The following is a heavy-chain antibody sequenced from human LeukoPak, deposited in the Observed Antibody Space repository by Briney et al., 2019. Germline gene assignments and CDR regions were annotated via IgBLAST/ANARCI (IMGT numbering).Heavy chain of an antibody. CDR3: TTDRGYSSGWYGY. D-gene: IGHD6-19*01. CDR1: GFTFSTYG. J-gene: IGHJ4*02. Sequence: GGSLRLSCVASGFTFSTYGIHWVRQAPGKGLEWVGRIKSKTDGGTTDYAAPVKGRFTISRDDSRNTLYLQMNSLKTEDTAVYYCTTDRGYSSGWYGYWGQGTLVTVSS. CDR2: IKSKTDGGTT. V-gene: IGHV3-15*01.